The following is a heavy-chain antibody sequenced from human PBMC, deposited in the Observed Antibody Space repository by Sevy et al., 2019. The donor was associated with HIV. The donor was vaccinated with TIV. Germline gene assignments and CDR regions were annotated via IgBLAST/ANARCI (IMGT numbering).Heavy chain of an antibody. V-gene: IGHV3-49*03. J-gene: IGHJ4*02. CDR2: IRSKAYGGTT. D-gene: IGHD5-18*01. CDR1: GFTFGDYA. CDR3: SRGRGYSYGYVDY. Sequence: GGSLRLSCTASGFTFGDYAMNWFRQAPGKGLEWVGYIRSKAYGGTTEYAASVKGRFTISREDSKSIAYLQMNSLKTEDTAVYYCSRGRGYSYGYVDYWGQGTLVTVSS.